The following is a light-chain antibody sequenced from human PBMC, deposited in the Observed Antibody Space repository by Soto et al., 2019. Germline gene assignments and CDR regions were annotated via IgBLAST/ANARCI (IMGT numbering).Light chain of an antibody. CDR2: GAS. CDR1: QSVSSNS. V-gene: IGKV3-20*01. CDR3: QQYCSSPRT. Sequence: EIVLTQSPGTLSLSPGERATLFCRASQSVSSNSLAWYQQKPGQGPRFLIYGASIRATGIPGRFSGSGSGTDFTLTISRLEPEAFAVYYCQQYCSSPRTFGQGTKVEI. J-gene: IGKJ1*01.